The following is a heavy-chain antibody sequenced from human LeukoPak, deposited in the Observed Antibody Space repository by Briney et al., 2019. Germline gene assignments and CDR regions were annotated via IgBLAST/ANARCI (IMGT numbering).Heavy chain of an antibody. CDR1: GFTISSYW. J-gene: IGHJ6*03. V-gene: IGHV3-7*01. D-gene: IGHD3-3*01. Sequence: PGGSLRLSCTGSGFTISSYWMTWVRQAPGKGLEWVANIREDGSEKYYVDSVKGRFTISRDNAKNSLYLQVNSLRAEDTAVYYCARLNYDFWSGVWEGYYMDVWGKGTTVTVSS. CDR3: ARLNYDFWSGVWEGYYMDV. CDR2: IREDGSEK.